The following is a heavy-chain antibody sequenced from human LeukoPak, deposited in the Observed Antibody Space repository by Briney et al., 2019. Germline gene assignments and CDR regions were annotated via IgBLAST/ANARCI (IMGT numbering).Heavy chain of an antibody. CDR1: GFTFSSYE. Sequence: GGSLRLSCAASGFTFSSYEMNWVRQAPGKGLEWVSYISSSGSTIYYADSVKGRFTISRDNAENSLYLQMNSLRAEDTAVYYCAELGITMIGGVWGKGTTVTISS. CDR2: ISSSGSTI. D-gene: IGHD3-10*02. J-gene: IGHJ6*03. V-gene: IGHV3-48*03. CDR3: AELGITMIGGV.